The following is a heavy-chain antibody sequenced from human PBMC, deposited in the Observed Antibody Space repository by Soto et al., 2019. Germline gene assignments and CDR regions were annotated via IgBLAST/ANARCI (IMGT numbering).Heavy chain of an antibody. CDR3: ARDGGPVLRYFDWLSTVNAFDI. Sequence: ASVKVSCKASGYTFTSYAMHWVRQAPGQRLEWMGWINAGNGNTKYSQKFQGRVTITRDTSASTAYMELSSLRSEDTAVYYCARDGGPVLRYFDWLSTVNAFDIWGQGTMVTVSS. CDR2: INAGNGNT. J-gene: IGHJ3*02. V-gene: IGHV1-3*01. CDR1: GYTFTSYA. D-gene: IGHD3-9*01.